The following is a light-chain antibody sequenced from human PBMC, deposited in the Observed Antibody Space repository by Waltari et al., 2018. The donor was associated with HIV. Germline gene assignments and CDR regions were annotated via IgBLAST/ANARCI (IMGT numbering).Light chain of an antibody. V-gene: IGLV3-21*02. Sequence: SYVLTQPPSVSVAPGQTARITCEGNNIGSQSVHWYHQRPGQAPALVVHDDSDRPSGIPERFSGSNSGNTATLTISRVEAGDEADYYCQVWHSNSDHVVFGGGTKLTVL. CDR2: DDS. CDR1: NIGSQS. CDR3: QVWHSNSDHVV. J-gene: IGLJ2*01.